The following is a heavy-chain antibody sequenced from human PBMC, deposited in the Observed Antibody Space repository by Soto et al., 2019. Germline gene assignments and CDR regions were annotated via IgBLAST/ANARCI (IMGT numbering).Heavy chain of an antibody. J-gene: IGHJ4*02. CDR2: IRSKAYGGTT. CDR3: TTHRLYGNPAPFGY. V-gene: IGHV3-49*03. CDR1: GFTFGDYA. D-gene: IGHD3-3*01. Sequence: GGSLRLSCTASGFTFGDYAMSWFRQAPGKGLEWVGFIRSKAYGGTTEYAASVKGRFTISRDDSKSIAYLQMNSLKTEDTAVYYCTTHRLYGNPAPFGYWGQGTLVTVSS.